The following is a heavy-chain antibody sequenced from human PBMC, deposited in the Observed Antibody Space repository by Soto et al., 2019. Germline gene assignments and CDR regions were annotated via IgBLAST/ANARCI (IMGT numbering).Heavy chain of an antibody. D-gene: IGHD2-21*01. V-gene: IGHV3-23*01. J-gene: IGHJ4*02. Sequence: EVQLLQSGGGLVQPGGSLRLSCAGPGFTFSSFALSWLRQAPGKGLEWVSGITRSGDTSYYADSVKGRFIVSRDNSKNTLDLQMNSLRAKDTAVYYWAIGGVFCSGDLCPDYWGQGTQVIVSS. CDR3: AIGGVFCSGDLCPDY. CDR1: GFTFSSFA. CDR2: ITRSGDTS.